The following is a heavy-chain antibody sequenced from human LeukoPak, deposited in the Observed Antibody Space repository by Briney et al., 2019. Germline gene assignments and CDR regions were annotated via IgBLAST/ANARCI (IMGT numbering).Heavy chain of an antibody. V-gene: IGHV3-11*01. Sequence: GGSLRLSCAASGFTFNDYYMSWIRQAPGKGLEWLSYINTGGTNTHYADSVKGRFTISRDNAKKSLYLEMNNLRAEDTAVYYCATDGAGFDTWGQGVLVTVSS. J-gene: IGHJ5*02. CDR2: INTGGTNT. CDR1: GFTFNDYY. CDR3: ATDGAGFDT.